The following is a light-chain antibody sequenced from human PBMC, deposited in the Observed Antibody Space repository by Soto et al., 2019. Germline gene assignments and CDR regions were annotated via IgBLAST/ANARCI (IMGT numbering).Light chain of an antibody. Sequence: IVMTQFQATLSVSPGERATLSCRASQSVSSNLAWYQQKPGQAPRLLINGASTRATGVAARFSGSGSGTEFTLSISSLQSEDSAVYFCQQYNNWPFTFGPGTKVDI. CDR1: QSVSSN. V-gene: IGKV3-15*01. J-gene: IGKJ3*01. CDR3: QQYNNWPFT. CDR2: GAS.